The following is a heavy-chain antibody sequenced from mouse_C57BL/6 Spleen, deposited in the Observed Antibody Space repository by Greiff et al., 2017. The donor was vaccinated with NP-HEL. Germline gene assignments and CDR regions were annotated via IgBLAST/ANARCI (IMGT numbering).Heavy chain of an antibody. D-gene: IGHD1-1*01. CDR3: ARRTTVVAGAMDY. CDR1: GYAFSSYW. V-gene: IGHV1-80*01. CDR2: IYPGDGDT. Sequence: VQLQQSGAELVKPGASVKISCKASGYAFSSYWMNWVKQRPGKGLEWIGQIYPGDGDTNYNGKFKGKATLTADKSSSTAYMQLSSLTSEDAAVYFCARRTTVVAGAMDYWGQGTSVTVSS. J-gene: IGHJ4*01.